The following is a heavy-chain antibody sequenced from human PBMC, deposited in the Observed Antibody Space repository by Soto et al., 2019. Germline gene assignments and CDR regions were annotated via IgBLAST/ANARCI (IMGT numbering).Heavy chain of an antibody. CDR3: ARFPFDSNDWTNPRYFDI. D-gene: IGHD3-22*01. Sequence: QVQIRQWGAGLLKPAETLSLTCAVYGGSFSDYYWSWIRQPPGKGLEWIGEINHSGITNYSPSLKRRVTMSVDTSKNQFSLKLTSVTAADTALYYCARFPFDSNDWTNPRYFDIWGQGTLVTVSS. J-gene: IGHJ4*02. V-gene: IGHV4-34*01. CDR2: INHSGIT. CDR1: GGSFSDYY.